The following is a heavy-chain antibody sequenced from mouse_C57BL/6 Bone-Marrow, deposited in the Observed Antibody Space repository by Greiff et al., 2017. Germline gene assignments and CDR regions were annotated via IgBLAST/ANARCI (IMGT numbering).Heavy chain of an antibody. J-gene: IGHJ1*03. CDR2: INYDGSSP. CDR3: ARDRGYDYPDFDV. CDR1: GFTFSDYY. Sequence: EVKLMESEGGLVQPGSSMKLSCTASGFTFSDYYMAWVRQVPEKGLEWVANINYDGSSPYYLDSLKSRFIISRDNAKNILYLQMSSLKSEDTATYYCARDRGYDYPDFDVWGTGTTVTVSS. D-gene: IGHD2-4*01. V-gene: IGHV5-16*01.